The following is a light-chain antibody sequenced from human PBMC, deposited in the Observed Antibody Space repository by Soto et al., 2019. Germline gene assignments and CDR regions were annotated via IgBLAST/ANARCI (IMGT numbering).Light chain of an antibody. CDR2: GNI. Sequence: QSVLTQPPSVSGAPGQRVTISCTGSSSNIGAGYDVHWYLQLPGTAPKLLIYGNINRPSGVPDRLSGSKSGTSASLAITGLQAEDEADYYCQSYDSSLSGVVFGGGTKLTVL. CDR3: QSYDSSLSGVV. J-gene: IGLJ2*01. CDR1: SSNIGAGYD. V-gene: IGLV1-40*01.